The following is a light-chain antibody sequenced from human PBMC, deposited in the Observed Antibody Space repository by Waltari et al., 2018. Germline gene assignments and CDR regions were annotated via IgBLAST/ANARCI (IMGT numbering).Light chain of an antibody. V-gene: IGLV2-14*01. CDR2: GVS. CDR3: SSYTSSNTFV. J-gene: IGLJ1*01. CDR1: SSDVGGYEY. Sequence: HSALTQPASVSGSPGQSITISCPGTSSDVGGYEYVSWFQQHPGKAPKVMIYGVSNRPSGVSDRFSASKSGVTASLTISGLQAEDEADYYCSSYTSSNTFVFGTGTKVTVL.